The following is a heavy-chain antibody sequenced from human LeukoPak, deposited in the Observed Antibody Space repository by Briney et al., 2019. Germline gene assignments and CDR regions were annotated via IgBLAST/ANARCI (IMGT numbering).Heavy chain of an antibody. V-gene: IGHV3-30-3*01. CDR2: ISYDGSNK. D-gene: IGHD6-19*01. Sequence: GGSLRLSCAASGFTFSSYAMHWVRQAPGKGLEWVAVISYDGSNKYYADSVKGRFTISRDNSKNTLYLQMNSLRAEDTAVYYCARDHGRYVSLDYYYGMDVWGQGTTVTVSS. CDR3: ARDHGRYVSLDYYYGMDV. J-gene: IGHJ6*02. CDR1: GFTFSSYA.